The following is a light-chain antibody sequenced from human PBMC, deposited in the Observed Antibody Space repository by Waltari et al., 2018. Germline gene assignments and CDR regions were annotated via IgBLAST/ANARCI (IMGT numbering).Light chain of an antibody. J-gene: IGLJ3*02. CDR1: SSDVINYNF. V-gene: IGLV2-23*01. CDR2: EGS. CDR3: CSYGFSVV. Sequence: QSALTQPASLSGSPGQSITISCTGTSSDVINYNFLSWYQHHPGEAPKLIIYEGSKRPSGVSYRFSGSKSGYTASLTISGLQAEDEADYYCCSYGFSVVFGGGTKLTVL.